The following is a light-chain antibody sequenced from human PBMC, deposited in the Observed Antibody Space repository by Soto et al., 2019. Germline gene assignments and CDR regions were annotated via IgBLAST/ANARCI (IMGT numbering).Light chain of an antibody. Sequence: EIVLTQSPGTLSLSPGERATLSCRASQSVSTYLAWYQQRPGQAPRLLIYDASYRATDIPPRFSGSGSGTDFTLTIISLQPEDFATYYCHQYDSLPPTFGQGTRLEIK. V-gene: IGKV3-11*01. J-gene: IGKJ5*01. CDR1: QSVSTY. CDR2: DAS. CDR3: HQYDSLPPT.